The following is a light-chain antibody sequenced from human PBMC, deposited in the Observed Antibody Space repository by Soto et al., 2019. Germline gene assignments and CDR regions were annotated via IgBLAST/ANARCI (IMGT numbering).Light chain of an antibody. J-gene: IGKJ4*01. V-gene: IGKV4-1*01. CDR3: QQYYNTPLT. Sequence: DIVMTQSPDSLAVSLGERATINCNSSQSILYSSNNKNYLSWYQQKSGQPPKLFIYWASTRESGVPDRFSGSGSGTDFTLTISSLQAEDVAVYYCQQYYNTPLTFGGGTKVDIK. CDR2: WAS. CDR1: QSILYSSNNKNY.